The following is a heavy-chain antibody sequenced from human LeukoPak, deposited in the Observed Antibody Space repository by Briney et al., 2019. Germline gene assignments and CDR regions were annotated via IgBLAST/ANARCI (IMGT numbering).Heavy chain of an antibody. CDR2: IDYIGSA. D-gene: IGHD2-2*01. Sequence: SDTLSLTCAVYGGSFSAYYWSWSRQPPGKGLEWIGEIDYIGSANYNPSLKSRITISVDTSRNQFSLRLNSVTAADTAVYYCARPSHCASTNCPADIWGQGTMVTVSS. V-gene: IGHV4-34*01. J-gene: IGHJ3*02. CDR1: GGSFSAYY. CDR3: ARPSHCASTNCPADI.